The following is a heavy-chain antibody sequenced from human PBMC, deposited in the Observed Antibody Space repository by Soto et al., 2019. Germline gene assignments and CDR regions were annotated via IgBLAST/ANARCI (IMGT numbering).Heavy chain of an antibody. D-gene: IGHD2-8*01. CDR2: INPSGGST. V-gene: IGHV1-46*01. J-gene: IGHJ4*02. CDR3: AKERDNGADRYYFDY. Sequence: SVKVSCKASGYTFTRYHMHWVRQAPGQGLEWMGTINPSGGSTLYARKFQGRVAMTRDTSKNTLYLQMHSLRAEDTAVYFCAKERDNGADRYYFDYWGQGTLVTVSS. CDR1: GYTFTRYH.